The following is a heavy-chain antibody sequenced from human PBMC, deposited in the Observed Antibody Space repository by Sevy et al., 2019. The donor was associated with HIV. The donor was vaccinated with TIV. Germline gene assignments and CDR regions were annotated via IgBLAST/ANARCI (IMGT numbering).Heavy chain of an antibody. V-gene: IGHV3-21*01. CDR2: SSSATHYT. D-gene: IGHD1-1*01. CDR3: AGTTGGSEAAFDF. J-gene: IGHJ3*01. Sequence: GGSLRLSCAASGFIFSSYSMNWVRQAPGKGLEWVSFSSSATHYTYYADSVKGRFTVSRDYAKNSLFLQMNSLRAEDTAVYYCAGTTGGSEAAFDFWGQGTMVTVSS. CDR1: GFIFSSYS.